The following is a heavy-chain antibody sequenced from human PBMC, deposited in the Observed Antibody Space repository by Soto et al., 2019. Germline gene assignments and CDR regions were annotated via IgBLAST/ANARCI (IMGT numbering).Heavy chain of an antibody. J-gene: IGHJ5*02. CDR3: ARGEGRSAMWFGLQNWFDP. Sequence: GGSLRLSCAASGFTVSSNYMSWVRQAPGKGLEWVSVIYSGGSTYYADSVKGRFTISRDNSKNTLYLQMNSLRSEDTAVYYCARGEGRSAMWFGLQNWFDPWGQGTLVTVSS. D-gene: IGHD3-10*01. V-gene: IGHV3-53*05. CDR2: IYSGGST. CDR1: GFTVSSNY.